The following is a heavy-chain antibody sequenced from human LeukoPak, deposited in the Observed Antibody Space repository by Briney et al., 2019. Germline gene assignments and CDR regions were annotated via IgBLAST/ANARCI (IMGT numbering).Heavy chain of an antibody. CDR1: GYTFTSYD. Sequence: EASVKVSCKASGYTFTSYDINWVRQATGQGLEWMGWMNPNSGNTGYAQKSQGRVTMTRNTSISTAYMELSSLRSEDTAVYYCARGRSEYYDFWSGYGPPYYYGMDVWGQGTTVTVSS. J-gene: IGHJ6*02. CDR3: ARGRSEYYDFWSGYGPPYYYGMDV. D-gene: IGHD3-3*01. V-gene: IGHV1-8*01. CDR2: MNPNSGNT.